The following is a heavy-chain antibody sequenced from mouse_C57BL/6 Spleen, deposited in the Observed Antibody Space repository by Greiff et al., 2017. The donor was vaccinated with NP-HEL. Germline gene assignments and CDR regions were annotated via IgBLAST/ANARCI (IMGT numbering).Heavy chain of an antibody. Sequence: QVQLQQPGAELVKPGASVKMSCKASGYTFTSYWITWVKQRPGQGLAWIGDIYPGSGSTNYNEKFKSKATLTVDTSSSTAYMQLSSLTSEDSAVYYCARRRFGNYEEYFDYWGQGTTLTVSS. CDR2: IYPGSGST. D-gene: IGHD2-1*01. CDR3: ARRRFGNYEEYFDY. CDR1: GYTFTSYW. V-gene: IGHV1-55*01. J-gene: IGHJ2*01.